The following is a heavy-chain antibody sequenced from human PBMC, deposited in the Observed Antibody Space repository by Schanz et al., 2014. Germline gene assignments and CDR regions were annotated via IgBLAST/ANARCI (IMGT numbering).Heavy chain of an antibody. V-gene: IGHV1-18*01. D-gene: IGHD5-12*01. J-gene: IGHJ3*02. CDR2: INVGNGNM. CDR3: ARGGGPEDVFDI. CDR1: GYTFTAYG. Sequence: VQSVHSGTEVQKLGASVKVSCQTSGYTFTAYGINWVRQAPGQGLEWMGWINVGNGNMKYSQKFQGRVTITRDTSASTAYMELTSLRSDDTAVYYCARGGGPEDVFDIWGQGTTVTVSS.